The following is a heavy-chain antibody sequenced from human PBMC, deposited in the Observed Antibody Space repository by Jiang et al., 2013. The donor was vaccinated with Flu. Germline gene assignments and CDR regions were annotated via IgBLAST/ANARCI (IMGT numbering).Heavy chain of an antibody. J-gene: IGHJ4*02. Sequence: LLKPSETLSLTCAVYGGSFSGYYWSWIRQPPGKGLEWIGEINHSGSTNYNPSLKSRVTISVDTSKNQFSLKLSSVTAADTAVYYCARKISGRGGGDWGQGTLVTVSS. CDR3: ARKISGRGGGD. V-gene: IGHV4-34*01. CDR1: GGSFSGYY. CDR2: INHSGST. D-gene: IGHD2-21*01.